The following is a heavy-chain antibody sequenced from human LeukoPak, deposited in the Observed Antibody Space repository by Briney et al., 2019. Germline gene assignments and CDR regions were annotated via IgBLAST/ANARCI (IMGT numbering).Heavy chain of an antibody. J-gene: IGHJ6*02. CDR3: AREARGLLWFGELFGMDV. CDR1: GFSFSTYA. D-gene: IGHD3-10*01. V-gene: IGHV3-33*01. Sequence: HPGTSLRLSCAASGFSFSTYAMHWVRQAPGKGLDWVAMIWSEASNQYYADSVKGRFTISRDNAKNSLYLQMNSLRAEDTAVYYCAREARGLLWFGELFGMDVWGQGTTVTVSS. CDR2: IWSEASNQ.